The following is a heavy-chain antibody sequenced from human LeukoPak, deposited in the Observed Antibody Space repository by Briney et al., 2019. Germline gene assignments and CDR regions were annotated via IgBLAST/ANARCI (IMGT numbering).Heavy chain of an antibody. CDR2: INPSAGST. V-gene: IGHV1-46*01. J-gene: IGHJ6*03. CDR1: GYTFTSHY. Sequence: ASVKVSCKASGYTFTSHYMHWVRQAPGQGLEWMGIINPSAGSTNYAQRFQGRVTMTRDMSTSTVYMELSGLRSEDTAVYYCARDRWGSSESFYYYYYMDVWGKGTTVTVSS. D-gene: IGHD6-6*01. CDR3: ARDRWGSSESFYYYYYMDV.